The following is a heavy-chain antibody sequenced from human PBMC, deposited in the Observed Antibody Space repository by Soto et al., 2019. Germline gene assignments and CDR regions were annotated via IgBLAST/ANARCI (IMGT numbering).Heavy chain of an antibody. V-gene: IGHV4-59*01. CDR1: GGSISSYY. CDR3: ARVHPGYSSGWSFDY. D-gene: IGHD6-19*01. Sequence: PSETLSLTCTVSGGSISSYYWSWIRQPPGKGLEWIGYIYYSGSTNYNPSLKSRVTISVDTSKNQFSLKLSSVTAADTAVYYCARVHPGYSSGWSFDYWGQGTLVTVSS. J-gene: IGHJ4*02. CDR2: IYYSGST.